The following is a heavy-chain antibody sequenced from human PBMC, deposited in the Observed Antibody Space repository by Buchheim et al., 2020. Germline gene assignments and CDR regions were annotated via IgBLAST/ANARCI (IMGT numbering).Heavy chain of an antibody. CDR3: ARQEDGYNLDF. V-gene: IGHV4-39*01. D-gene: IGHD1-14*01. CDR1: GGSISTSSYF. Sequence: QLQLQESGPGLVKPSETLSLTCTVSGGSISTSSYFWGWIRQPPGKGLEWIGTIFYSGTTYYNPSLKSRVTLSVATSKNQFSLKLSSVTAADTAVYYCARQEDGYNLDFWGQGTL. CDR2: IFYSGTT. J-gene: IGHJ4*02.